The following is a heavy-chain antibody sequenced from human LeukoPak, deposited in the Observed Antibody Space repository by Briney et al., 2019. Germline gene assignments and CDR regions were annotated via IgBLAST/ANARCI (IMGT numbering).Heavy chain of an antibody. J-gene: IGHJ4*02. Sequence: PGESLRLSCAASGFTFSNAWMSWVRQAPGKGLEWVANIKQDGSEEYYVDSVKGRFTISRDNAKNSLYLQMNSLRAEDTAVYYCARVEYYGSGSYPFDYWGQGTLVTVSS. D-gene: IGHD3-10*01. CDR2: IKQDGSEE. CDR1: GFTFSNAW. CDR3: ARVEYYGSGSYPFDY. V-gene: IGHV3-7*01.